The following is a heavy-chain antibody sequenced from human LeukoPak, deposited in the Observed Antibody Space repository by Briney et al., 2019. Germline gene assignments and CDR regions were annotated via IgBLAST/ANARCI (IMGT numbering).Heavy chain of an antibody. CDR2: IYTSGTT. V-gene: IGHV4-4*07. J-gene: IGHJ4*02. CDR3: ARGSQDSLWFGPYYFDY. D-gene: IGHD3-10*01. Sequence: PSETLSLTCTVSGGSISGYYWSWIRQPAGKGLEWIGRIYTSGTTHDNPSLKSRVTMSVDTSKNQVSLKVSSVTAADTAVYYCARGSQDSLWFGPYYFDYWGQGTLVTVSS. CDR1: GGSISGYY.